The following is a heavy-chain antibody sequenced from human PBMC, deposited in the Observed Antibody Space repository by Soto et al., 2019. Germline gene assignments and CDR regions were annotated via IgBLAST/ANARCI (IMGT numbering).Heavy chain of an antibody. CDR3: ARDSSYYGSGRGVLDH. V-gene: IGHV3-66*01. D-gene: IGHD3-10*01. J-gene: IGHJ4*02. CDR1: GFTVSTNY. Sequence: EVQLVESGGGLVQPGGSLRLSCAVSGFTVSTNYMSWVRQAPGKGLECVSIIYSDGSTYYADSVKGRFTTSRDSAKNTLYLQMDNLRADDTAVYHCARDSSYYGSGRGVLDHWGQGTLVTVSS. CDR2: IYSDGST.